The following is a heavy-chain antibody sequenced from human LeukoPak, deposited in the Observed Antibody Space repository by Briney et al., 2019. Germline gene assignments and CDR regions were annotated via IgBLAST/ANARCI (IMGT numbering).Heavy chain of an antibody. CDR1: GVTISINW. J-gene: IGHJ6*03. Sequence: PGGSLRLSCAASGVTISINWMHWVRQAPGKGLLWVSRINSDGSDISYADSVKGRFTISRDNAKNTLYLQMRSLRVDDTAVYYCAKEETCANGVWSSCMDVWGKGTTVTVSS. V-gene: IGHV3-74*01. CDR2: INSDGSDI. D-gene: IGHD2-8*01. CDR3: AKEETCANGVWSSCMDV.